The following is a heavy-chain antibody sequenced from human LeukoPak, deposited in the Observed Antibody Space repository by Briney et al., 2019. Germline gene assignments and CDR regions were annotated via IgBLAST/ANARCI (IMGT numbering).Heavy chain of an antibody. J-gene: IGHJ4*02. D-gene: IGHD1-26*01. V-gene: IGHV1-18*01. CDR1: GYTFTSYG. Sequence: ASVKVSCKASGYTFTSYGISWVRQAPGQGLEWMGWISAYNGNTDYAQKLRGRVTMTTDTSTSTAYMELRSLRSDDTAVYYCARRYSGSYGGRSPGNYFDYWGQGTLVTVSS. CDR3: ARRYSGSYGGRSPGNYFDY. CDR2: ISAYNGNT.